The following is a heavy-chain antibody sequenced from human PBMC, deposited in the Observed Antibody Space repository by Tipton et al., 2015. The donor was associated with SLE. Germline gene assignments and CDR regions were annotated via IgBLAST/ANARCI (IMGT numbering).Heavy chain of an antibody. CDR2: INPSGGST. CDR3: ATVHYDFWSGSPDYYYYYGMDV. V-gene: IGHV1-46*01. J-gene: IGHJ6*02. D-gene: IGHD3-3*01. CDR1: GYTFTTYY. Sequence: QLVQSGAEVKNPGASVKVSCKASGYTFTTYYMHWVRQAPGQGLEWMGIINPSGGSTSYAQKFQGRVTMTRDTSISTAYMGLSRLRSDDTAVYYWATVHYDFWSGSPDYYYYYGMDVWGQGPTVTVPS.